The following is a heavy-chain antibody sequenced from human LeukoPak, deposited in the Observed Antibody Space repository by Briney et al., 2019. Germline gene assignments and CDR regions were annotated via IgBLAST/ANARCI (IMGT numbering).Heavy chain of an antibody. D-gene: IGHD4-17*01. Sequence: SETLSLTCAVYGGSFSGYYWSWIREPPGKGLEWSGEINHSGSTNYNPSLKSRVPISLDTSKNQFSLKLSSVTAADTAVYYCARHTVTTYLGIKDYWGQGTLVTVSS. CDR2: INHSGST. CDR3: ARHTVTTYLGIKDY. J-gene: IGHJ4*02. CDR1: GGSFSGYY. V-gene: IGHV4-34*01.